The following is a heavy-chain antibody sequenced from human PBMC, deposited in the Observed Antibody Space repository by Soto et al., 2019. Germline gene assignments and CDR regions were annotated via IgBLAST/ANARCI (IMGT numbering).Heavy chain of an antibody. Sequence: ASVKVSCKASGGTFSSYAISWVRQAPGQGLEWMGGIIPIFGTANYAQKFQGRVTITADESTSTAYMELSSLRSEDTAVYYCALCYGECDWFDPWGQGTLVTVSS. D-gene: IGHD2-15*01. CDR2: IIPIFGTA. CDR3: ALCYGECDWFDP. J-gene: IGHJ5*02. V-gene: IGHV1-69*13. CDR1: GGTFSSYA.